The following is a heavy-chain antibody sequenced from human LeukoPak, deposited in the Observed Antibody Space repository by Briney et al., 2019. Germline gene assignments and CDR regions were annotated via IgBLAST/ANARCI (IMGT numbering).Heavy chain of an antibody. Sequence: SETLSLTCAVYGGSFSGYYWSWIRQPAGKGLEWIGRIYTSGSTNYNPSLKSRVTISGDTSRNQFSLRLTSVTAADTAVYYCARASYSYDINGWVPFDYWGQGTLVTVSS. CDR3: ARASYSYDINGWVPFDY. J-gene: IGHJ4*02. V-gene: IGHV4-59*10. D-gene: IGHD3-22*01. CDR2: IYTSGST. CDR1: GGSFSGYY.